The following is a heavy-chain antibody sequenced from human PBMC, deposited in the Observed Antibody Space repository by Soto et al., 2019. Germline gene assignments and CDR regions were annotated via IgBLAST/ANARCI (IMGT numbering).Heavy chain of an antibody. CDR2: IWYDGSKT. CDR3: AGYLGGYVNGLDI. V-gene: IGHV3-33*01. J-gene: IGHJ3*02. D-gene: IGHD5-12*01. CDR1: GYTFSSHG. Sequence: GGSLRLSCAASGYTFSSHGMHWVRQAPGKGLEWVAVIWYDGSKTYYTDSVKGRFTISRDNSKNTLYLQMNSLRAEDTAVYYCAGYLGGYVNGLDIWGQGTVVTVSS.